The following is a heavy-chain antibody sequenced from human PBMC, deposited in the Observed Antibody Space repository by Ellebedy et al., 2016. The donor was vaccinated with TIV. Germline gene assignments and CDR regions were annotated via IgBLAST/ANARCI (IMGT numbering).Heavy chain of an antibody. CDR1: GGPISSSGYS. V-gene: IGHV4-30-2*01. CDR3: AREVWGHWYFDL. CDR2: IYHSGSA. D-gene: IGHD3-16*01. Sequence: LRLSXAVSGGPISSSGYSWSWIRQPPGKGLEWVGYIYHSGSASYNPSLKSRVTISVDRSKKQFSLKLSSVTGADTAVYYCAREVWGHWYFDLWGRGTLVTVSS. J-gene: IGHJ2*01.